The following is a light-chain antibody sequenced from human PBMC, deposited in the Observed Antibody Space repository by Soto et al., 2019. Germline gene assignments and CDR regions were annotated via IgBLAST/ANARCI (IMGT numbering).Light chain of an antibody. CDR1: NSDVGGYNY. Sequence: QSVLTQPPSASGSPGQSVTISCTGTNSDVGGYNYVSWYQQYPGKAPKLIIYEVNERPSGVPDRFSGSKSGNTASLTVSGLQTGDDADYYCSSYAGSNWYVFGTGTKVTVL. CDR3: SSYAGSNWYV. V-gene: IGLV2-8*01. J-gene: IGLJ1*01. CDR2: EVN.